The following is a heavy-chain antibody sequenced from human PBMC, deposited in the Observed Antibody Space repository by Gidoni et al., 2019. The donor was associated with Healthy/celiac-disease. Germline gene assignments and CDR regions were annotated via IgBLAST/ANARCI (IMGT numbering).Heavy chain of an antibody. D-gene: IGHD6-19*01. J-gene: IGHJ2*01. CDR3: ARDSYSSGRFVWYFDL. CDR1: GASIRSYY. Sequence: QVQLQESGPGLVKPSETLSLTCTVSGASIRSYYWSWIRQPPGKGLEWIGYIYYSGSTNYNPSLESRVTISVDTSKNQFSLKLSSVTAADTAVYYCARDSYSSGRFVWYFDLWGRGTLVTVSS. CDR2: IYYSGST. V-gene: IGHV4-59*01.